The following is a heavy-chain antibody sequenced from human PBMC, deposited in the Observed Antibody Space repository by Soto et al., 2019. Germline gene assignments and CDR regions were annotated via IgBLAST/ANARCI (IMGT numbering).Heavy chain of an antibody. CDR2: IYPGDSDT. J-gene: IGHJ4*02. V-gene: IGHV5-51*01. CDR1: GYTFSTYW. CDR3: NAAAGYY. D-gene: IGHD3-3*01. Sequence: PGESLKISCRVSGYTFSTYWISWVRQMPGKGLEWMGSIYPGDSDTRYSPSFQGHVTISADKSINTASLQWTSLKVSDTAIYYCNAAAGYYWGQGSLVNVSS.